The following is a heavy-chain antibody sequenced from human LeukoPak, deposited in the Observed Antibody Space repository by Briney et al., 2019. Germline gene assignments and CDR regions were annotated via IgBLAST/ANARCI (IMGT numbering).Heavy chain of an antibody. CDR3: AKAGSSSSWYGLSYYYYYYMDV. CDR2: IGSSDRTT. D-gene: IGHD6-13*01. CDR1: GFTFNIFE. J-gene: IGHJ6*03. Sequence: GGSLRLSCVASGFTFNIFEMNWVRQAPGKGLEWLAYIGSSDRTTHYADSVKGRFTISRDNSKNTLYLQMNSLRAEDTAVYYCAKAGSSSSWYGLSYYYYYYMDVWGKGTTVTISS. V-gene: IGHV3-48*03.